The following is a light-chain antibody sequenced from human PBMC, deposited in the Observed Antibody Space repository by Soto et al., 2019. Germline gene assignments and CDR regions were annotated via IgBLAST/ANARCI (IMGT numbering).Light chain of an antibody. CDR2: GAS. CDR1: QSVSSSY. CDR3: QQYGSSPRT. J-gene: IGKJ1*01. Sequence: EIVLTQAPGPLSLSPGERATLSCRASQSVSSSYLAWYQQKPGQAPRLLIYGASSSATGIPDRFSGSGSGTDFTLTINRLEPEDFAVYYCQQYGSSPRTFGQGTKVEIK. V-gene: IGKV3-20*01.